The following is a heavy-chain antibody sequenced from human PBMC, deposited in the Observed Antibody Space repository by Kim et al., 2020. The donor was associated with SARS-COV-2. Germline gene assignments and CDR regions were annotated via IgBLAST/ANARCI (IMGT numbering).Heavy chain of an antibody. J-gene: IGHJ6*02. D-gene: IGHD3-3*01. CDR3: ARAGWSGERRGYYGMDV. Sequence: SVKVSCKASGGTFSSYAISWVRQAPGQGLEWMGGIIPIFGTANYAQKFQGRVTITADESTSTAYMELSSLRSEDTAVYYCARAGWSGERRGYYGMDVCGQGTTVTVSS. V-gene: IGHV1-69*13. CDR1: GGTFSSYA. CDR2: IIPIFGTA.